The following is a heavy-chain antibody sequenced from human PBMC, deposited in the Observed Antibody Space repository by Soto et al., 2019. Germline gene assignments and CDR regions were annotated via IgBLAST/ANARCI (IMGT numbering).Heavy chain of an antibody. CDR2: IYFSGTT. Sequence: SHTLSLTCTVSGGSISSGDYYWSWIRQHPGKGLEWIGTIYFSGTTYYNPSLKSRVTISVDTSKSQFSLKLSSVTAADTAVYYCARRDRSGFSYWLDTWGQGTLVTVSS. CDR3: ARRDRSGFSYWLDT. CDR1: GGSISSGDYY. J-gene: IGHJ5*02. D-gene: IGHD3-22*01. V-gene: IGHV4-31*03.